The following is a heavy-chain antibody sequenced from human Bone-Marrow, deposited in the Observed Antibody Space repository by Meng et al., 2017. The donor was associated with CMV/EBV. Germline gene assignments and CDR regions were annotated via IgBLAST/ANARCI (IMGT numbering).Heavy chain of an antibody. V-gene: IGHV1-69*10. CDR2: IIPILGIA. CDR1: GGTFSSYA. J-gene: IGHJ6*02. D-gene: IGHD3-3*01. Sequence: SVKVSCKASGGTFSSYAISWVRQAPGQGLEWMGGIIPILGIANYAQKFQGRVTITADKSTSTAYMELSSLRSEDTAVYYCASLGDFWSGYSYYYYGMDVWGQGTTVTGSS. CDR3: ASLGDFWSGYSYYYYGMDV.